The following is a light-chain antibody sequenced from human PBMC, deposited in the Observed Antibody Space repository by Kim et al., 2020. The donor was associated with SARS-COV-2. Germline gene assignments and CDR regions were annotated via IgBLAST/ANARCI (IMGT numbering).Light chain of an antibody. CDR1: KLGDKY. J-gene: IGLJ3*02. CDR3: QAWVSSTAV. V-gene: IGLV3-1*01. Sequence: SYELTQPPSVSVSPGQTASITCSGDKLGDKYACWYQQKPGQSPGLVIYQDSKRPSGIPERFSGSNSGNTATLTISGTQAMDEADYYCQAWVSSTAVFGGGTKLTVL. CDR2: QDS.